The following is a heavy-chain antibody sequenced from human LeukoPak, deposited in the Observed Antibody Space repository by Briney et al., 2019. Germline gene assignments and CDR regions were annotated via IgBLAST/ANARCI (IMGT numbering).Heavy chain of an antibody. CDR1: GGSFSGYY. D-gene: IGHD5-24*01. Sequence: SETLSLTCAVDGGSFSGYYWSWIRQPPGRGLEWIGEINHSGSSNYNPSLKSRVTISVDTSKNQFSLKLRSVTAADTAVYYCASPMAWAHNRRDSDYWGLGTLVTVSS. J-gene: IGHJ4*02. CDR3: ASPMAWAHNRRDSDY. CDR2: INHSGSS. V-gene: IGHV4-34*01.